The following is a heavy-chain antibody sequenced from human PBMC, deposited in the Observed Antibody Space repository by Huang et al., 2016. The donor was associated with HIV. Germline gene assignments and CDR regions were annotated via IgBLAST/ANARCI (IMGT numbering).Heavy chain of an antibody. Sequence: VQLVESGAELKKPGASVRVSCKVSGYTLSELSFHWVRQAPEKGLEWRGGLYPEEGETSDAQRLQGRVTMTEDTSTDTAYMELRSLRPEDTAVYYCATSTPDVGAGVLRSAFDIWGQGTMVTVSS. CDR3: ATSTPDVGAGVLRSAFDI. J-gene: IGHJ3*02. V-gene: IGHV1-24*01. CDR2: LYPEEGET. CDR1: GYTLSELS. D-gene: IGHD2-15*01.